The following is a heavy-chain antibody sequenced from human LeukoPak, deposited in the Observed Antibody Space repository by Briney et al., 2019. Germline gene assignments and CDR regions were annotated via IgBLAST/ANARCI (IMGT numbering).Heavy chain of an antibody. CDR1: GYTFTGYY. Sequence: ASVKVSCKASGYTFTGYYMYWVRQAPGQGLEWMGWINPNSGGTNYAQKFQGRVTMTRDTSISTAYMELSRLRSDDTAVYYCAREGYASGWNDYWGQGTLVTVSS. CDR3: AREGYASGWNDY. D-gene: IGHD6-19*01. CDR2: INPNSGGT. V-gene: IGHV1-2*02. J-gene: IGHJ4*02.